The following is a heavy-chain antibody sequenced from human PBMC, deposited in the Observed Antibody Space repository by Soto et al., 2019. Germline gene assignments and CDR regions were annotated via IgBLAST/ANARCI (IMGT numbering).Heavy chain of an antibody. Sequence: PSETLSLTCTVSGGSISSSSYYWGWIRQPPGKGLEWIGSIYYSGSTYYNPSLKSRVTISVDTSKNQFSLKLSSVTAADTAVYYCARLFGNSHGPGLYFDYWGQGTLVTVST. D-gene: IGHD5-18*01. J-gene: IGHJ4*02. V-gene: IGHV4-39*01. CDR1: GGSISSSSYY. CDR3: ARLFGNSHGPGLYFDY. CDR2: IYYSGST.